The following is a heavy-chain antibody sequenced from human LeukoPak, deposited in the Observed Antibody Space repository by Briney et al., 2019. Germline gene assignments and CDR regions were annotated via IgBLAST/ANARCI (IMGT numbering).Heavy chain of an antibody. CDR2: IYSGGST. CDR3: ARVNYYYDSSGYYWYAFDI. CDR1: GFTVSSNY. D-gene: IGHD3-22*01. Sequence: GGSLRLSCAASGFTVSSNYMSWVRQAPGKGLEWVSIIYSGGSTFYADSVKGRFTISRDNAKNTLYLQMNSLRAEDTAVYYCARVNYYYDSSGYYWYAFDIWGQGTMVTVSS. J-gene: IGHJ3*02. V-gene: IGHV3-53*01.